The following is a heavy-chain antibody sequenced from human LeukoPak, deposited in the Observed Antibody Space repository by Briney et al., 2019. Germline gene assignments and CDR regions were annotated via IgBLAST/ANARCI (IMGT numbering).Heavy chain of an antibody. J-gene: IGHJ6*02. CDR1: GFTFSNAW. CDR3: ARYAPDYYYYYGMDV. V-gene: IGHV3-30-3*01. Sequence: GGSLRLSCAASGFTFSNAWMSWVRQAPGKGLEWVAVISYDGSNKYYADSVKGRFTISRDNSKNTLHLQMNSLRAEDTAVYYCARYAPDYYYYYGMDVWGQGTTVTVSS. CDR2: ISYDGSNK.